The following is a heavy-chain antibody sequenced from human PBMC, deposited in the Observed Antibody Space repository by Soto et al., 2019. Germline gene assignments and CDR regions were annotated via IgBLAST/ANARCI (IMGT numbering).Heavy chain of an antibody. V-gene: IGHV3-53*01. CDR1: GLTVRGKKY. CDR3: ASWLEREHAYDL. J-gene: IGHJ3*01. Sequence: DVQLVASGGGLIQPGGSLRLSCAALGLTVRGKKYITWVRQAPGKGLEWVSALYDVDGTYYADSAKSRFNIARDNSNNIIYLQMNSLGPDDTAVYYCASWLEREHAYDLWGLGTMVTVSS. D-gene: IGHD1-1*01. CDR2: LYDVDGT.